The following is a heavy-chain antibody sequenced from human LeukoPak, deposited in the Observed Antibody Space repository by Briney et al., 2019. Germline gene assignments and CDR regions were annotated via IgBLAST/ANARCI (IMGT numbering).Heavy chain of an antibody. V-gene: IGHV4-4*07. CDR1: GGSISSYY. CDR3: AGRGSSSGTFDI. CDR2: IYTSGGT. Sequence: SETLSLTCTVSGGSISSYYWSWIRQPAGKGLEWIGRIYTSGGTNYNPSLKSRVTMSVDRSKNEISLHLASLTAADTALYYCAGRGSSSGTFDIWGPGTFVTVSS. J-gene: IGHJ3*02. D-gene: IGHD3-10*01.